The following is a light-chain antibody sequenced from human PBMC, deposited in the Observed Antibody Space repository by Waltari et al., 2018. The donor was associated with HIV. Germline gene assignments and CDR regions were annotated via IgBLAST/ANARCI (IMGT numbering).Light chain of an antibody. Sequence: DIVMTQSPDSLALSLGERATINCKSNRSLLHSPNTSNYLAWYQQKPGQSPRLLLYWASTRESGVPARFIGGGSETDFTLTITNVQAEDAAVYYCHQYFSVFPSTFGGGTTVE. V-gene: IGKV4-1*01. CDR1: RSLLHSPNTSNY. CDR3: HQYFSVFPST. J-gene: IGKJ4*01. CDR2: WAS.